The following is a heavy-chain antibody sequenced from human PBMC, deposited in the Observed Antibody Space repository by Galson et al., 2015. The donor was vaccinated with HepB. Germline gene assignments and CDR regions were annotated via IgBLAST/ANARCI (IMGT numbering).Heavy chain of an antibody. V-gene: IGHV3-53*01. CDR3: ARDPGYYDSNDYYNGY. D-gene: IGHD3-22*01. CDR2: IYSGGST. Sequence: SLRLSCAVSGFTVSTNYMSWVRQAPGKGLEWVPVIYSGGSTYYADSVKGRFTISRDNSQNTLYLQMNSLRAEDTAVYYCARDPGYYDSNDYYNGYWGQGTLVTVSS. CDR1: GFTVSTNY. J-gene: IGHJ4*02.